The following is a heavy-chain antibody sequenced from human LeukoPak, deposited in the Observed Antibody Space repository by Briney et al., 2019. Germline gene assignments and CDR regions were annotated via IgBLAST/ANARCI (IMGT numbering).Heavy chain of an antibody. CDR1: GYTFTGYH. V-gene: IGHV1-2*04. Sequence: RASVKVSCTASGYTFTGYHMHWVRQDPGQGHEWMGWINPNSGGTNYAQKFQGWVTMTRDTSISTAYMELSGLRSDDTAVYYCARSPLAMVRGVITPLDYWGQGTLVTVSS. CDR2: INPNSGGT. CDR3: ARSPLAMVRGVITPLDY. J-gene: IGHJ4*02. D-gene: IGHD3-10*01.